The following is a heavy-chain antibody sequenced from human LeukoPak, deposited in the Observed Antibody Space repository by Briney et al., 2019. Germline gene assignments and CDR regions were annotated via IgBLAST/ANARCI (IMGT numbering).Heavy chain of an antibody. Sequence: GGSLRLSCAVSGFSVSNYYMSWVRQAPGKGLEWVSIIYSGGSTYYADSVKGRFTISRDNSKNTLYLQMNSLEAEDTAVYYCARAPYSSSPGWGQGTLVTVSS. CDR3: ARAPYSSSPG. CDR2: IYSGGST. CDR1: GFSVSNYY. J-gene: IGHJ4*02. D-gene: IGHD6-6*01. V-gene: IGHV3-53*01.